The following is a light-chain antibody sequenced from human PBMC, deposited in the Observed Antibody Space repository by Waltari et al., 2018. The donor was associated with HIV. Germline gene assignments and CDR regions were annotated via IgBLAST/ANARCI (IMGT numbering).Light chain of an antibody. J-gene: IGLJ1*01. Sequence: QSVLTPPPSASGTSGQRVTISCSGSSSNIGSNYVYWYQQLPGTAPKLLIYRNNQRPSGVPDRFSGSKSGTSASLAISGLRSEDEADYYCAAWDDSLSGRYVFGTGTKVTVL. CDR3: AAWDDSLSGRYV. CDR2: RNN. V-gene: IGLV1-47*01. CDR1: SSNIGSNY.